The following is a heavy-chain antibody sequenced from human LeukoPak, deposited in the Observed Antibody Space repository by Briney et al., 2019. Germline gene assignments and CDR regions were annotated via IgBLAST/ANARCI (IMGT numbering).Heavy chain of an antibody. V-gene: IGHV4-30-4*07. CDR2: IYYSGST. D-gene: IGHD3-10*01. CDR1: GGSISSGGYS. CDR3: ASLRTGDFDY. J-gene: IGHJ4*02. Sequence: SQTLSLTCAVSGGSISSGGYSWSWIRQPPGKGLEWIGYIYYSGSTYYNPSLKSRLTISVDTSKNQFSLKLSSVTAADTAVYYCASLRTGDFDYWGQGALVTVSS.